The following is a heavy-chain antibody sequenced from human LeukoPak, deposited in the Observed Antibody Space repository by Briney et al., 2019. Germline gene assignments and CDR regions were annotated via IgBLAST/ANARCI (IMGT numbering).Heavy chain of an antibody. J-gene: IGHJ4*02. CDR3: AKEGVIDDYGDPHFDY. D-gene: IGHD4-17*01. CDR2: ISGSGGST. Sequence: PGGSLRLSCAASGFTFSSYAMSWVRQAPGKGLEWVSAISGSGGSTYYADSVKGRFTISRDNSKNTLYLQMNSLRAEDTAVYYCAKEGVIDDYGDPHFDYWGQGTLVTVSS. V-gene: IGHV3-23*01. CDR1: GFTFSSYA.